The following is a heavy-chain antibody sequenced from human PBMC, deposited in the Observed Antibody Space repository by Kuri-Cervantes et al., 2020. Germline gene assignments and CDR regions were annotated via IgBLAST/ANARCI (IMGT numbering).Heavy chain of an antibody. CDR2: IKQDGSEK. CDR3: AKGRDNGYSPFDY. CDR1: GFTFSSYW. Sequence: GESLKISCAASGFTFSSYWMSWVRQAPGKGLEWVANIKQDGSEKYYVDSMKGRFTISRDNAKNSLYLQMNTLRVEDTAVYFCAKGRDNGYSPFDYWGHGALVTVSS. V-gene: IGHV3-7*03. D-gene: IGHD3-22*01. J-gene: IGHJ4*01.